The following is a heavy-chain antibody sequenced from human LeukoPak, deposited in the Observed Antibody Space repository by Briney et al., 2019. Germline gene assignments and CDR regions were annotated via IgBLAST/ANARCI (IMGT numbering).Heavy chain of an antibody. CDR2: ISYDGSNK. CDR3: ARLSRLGYCSSTSCQLGGTSDY. CDR1: GFTFSSYA. V-gene: IGHV3-30-3*01. D-gene: IGHD2-2*01. J-gene: IGHJ4*02. Sequence: PGRSLRLSCAASGFTFSSYAMHWVRQAPGKGLEWVAVISYDGSNKYYADSVKGRFTISRDNSKNTLYLQMNSLRAEDTAVYYCARLSRLGYCSSTSCQLGGTSDYWGQGTLVTVSS.